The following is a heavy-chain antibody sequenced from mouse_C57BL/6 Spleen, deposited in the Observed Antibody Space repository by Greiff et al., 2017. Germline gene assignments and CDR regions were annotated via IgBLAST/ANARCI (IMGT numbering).Heavy chain of an antibody. D-gene: IGHD2-4*01. CDR1: GYTFTNYW. Sequence: QVQLQQSGAELVRPGTSVKMSCKASGYTFTNYWIGWAKQRPGHGLEWIGDIYPGGGYTNYNEKFKGKATLTADKSSSTAYMQFSSLTSEDSAIYYCARSRDYGDWYFDVWGTGTTVTVSS. CDR2: IYPGGGYT. CDR3: ARSRDYGDWYFDV. J-gene: IGHJ1*03. V-gene: IGHV1-63*01.